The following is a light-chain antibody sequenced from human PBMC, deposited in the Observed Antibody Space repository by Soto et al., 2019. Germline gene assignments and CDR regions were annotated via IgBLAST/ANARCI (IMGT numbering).Light chain of an antibody. Sequence: EIVLTQSPGTLSLSPGERATLSCRASQSISSSYLAWYQQKPGQAPRLLIYGVSSRATGIPDRFSGSGSGTDFTLTISRLEPEDFAVFYCQQYGSSPYAFGPGTKLEI. J-gene: IGKJ2*01. CDR1: QSISSSY. CDR2: GVS. CDR3: QQYGSSPYA. V-gene: IGKV3-20*01.